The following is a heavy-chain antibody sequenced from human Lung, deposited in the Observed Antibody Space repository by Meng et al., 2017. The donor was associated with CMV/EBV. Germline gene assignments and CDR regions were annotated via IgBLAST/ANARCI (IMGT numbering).Heavy chain of an antibody. D-gene: IGHD2-2*01. CDR1: GFTFDDYA. Sequence: SLKISCAASGFTFDDYAMHWVRQGPGKGLEWVSGISWDSDRIDYADSVKGRFTISRDNAKNSLSLHMNDLRAEDSALYYRWGYCSGASCSRVDYWGQGTLVTVSS. V-gene: IGHV3-9*01. J-gene: IGHJ4*02. CDR3: WGYCSGASCSRVDY. CDR2: ISWDSDRI.